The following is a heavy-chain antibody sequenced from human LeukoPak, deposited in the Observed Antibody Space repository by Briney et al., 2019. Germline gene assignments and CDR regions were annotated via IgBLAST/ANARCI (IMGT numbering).Heavy chain of an antibody. CDR2: ISTDGSRT. CDR3: TGPSFDASGMGFDP. J-gene: IGHJ5*02. V-gene: IGHV3-74*01. D-gene: IGHD3-10*01. Sequence: PGGSLRLSCAASGFTLSRYWIPWVRQAPGKGPGWVSAISTDGSRTRYAESVKGRFTTSRDNVKNTLYLQMNSLRVEDTAVYYCTGPSFDASGMGFDPWGQGALVTVSS. CDR1: GFTLSRYW.